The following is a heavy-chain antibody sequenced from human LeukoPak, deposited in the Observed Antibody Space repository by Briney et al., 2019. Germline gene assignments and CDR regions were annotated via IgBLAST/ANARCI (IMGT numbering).Heavy chain of an antibody. D-gene: IGHD5/OR15-5a*01. CDR3: ARGVFPQFYFDY. Sequence: GRSLRLSCAASGFTFSSYGMHWVRQAPGKGLEWVAVIWYDGSNKYYADSVKGRFTISRDNSKNTLYLQMNSLRAEDTAVYYCARGVFPQFYFDYWGQGTLVTVSS. V-gene: IGHV3-33*01. CDR2: IWYDGSNK. J-gene: IGHJ4*02. CDR1: GFTFSSYG.